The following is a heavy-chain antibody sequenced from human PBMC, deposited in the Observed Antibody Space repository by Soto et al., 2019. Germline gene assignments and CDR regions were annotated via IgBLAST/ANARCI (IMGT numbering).Heavy chain of an antibody. CDR3: ARRAGHSVWFDP. J-gene: IGHJ5*02. CDR1: GGTFSSYA. D-gene: IGHD4-17*01. CDR2: IIPIFGTA. V-gene: IGHV1-69*13. Sequence: SVKVSCKASGGTFSSYAISWVRQAPGQGLEWMGGIIPIFGTANYAQKFQGRVTITADESTSTAYMELSSLRSEDTAVYYCARRAGHSVWFDPWGKGPMVTVSS.